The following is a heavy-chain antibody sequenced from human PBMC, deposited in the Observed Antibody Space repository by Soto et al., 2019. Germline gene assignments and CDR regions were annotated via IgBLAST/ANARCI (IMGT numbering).Heavy chain of an antibody. Sequence: GGSLRLSCAASGFTFSSYAMSWVRQAPGKGLKWVSAISGSGGSTYYADSVKGRFTISRDNSKNTLYLQMNSLRAEDTAVYYCANIPDILTGYFGSDYFDYWGQGTLVTVSS. D-gene: IGHD3-9*01. V-gene: IGHV3-23*01. J-gene: IGHJ4*02. CDR1: GFTFSSYA. CDR2: ISGSGGST. CDR3: ANIPDILTGYFGSDYFDY.